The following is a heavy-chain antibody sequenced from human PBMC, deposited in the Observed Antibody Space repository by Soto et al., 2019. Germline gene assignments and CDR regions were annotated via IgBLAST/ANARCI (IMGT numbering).Heavy chain of an antibody. Sequence: SETLSLTCTVSGDSISSYYLSWIRQPPGKGLEWIGSIYYSGSTYYNPSLKSRVTISVDTSKNQFSLKLNSVTAADTAVYYCASRHSSPYFDYWGQGTLVTVSS. D-gene: IGHD6-13*01. CDR3: ASRHSSPYFDY. CDR2: IYYSGST. CDR1: GDSISSYY. V-gene: IGHV4-59*06. J-gene: IGHJ4*02.